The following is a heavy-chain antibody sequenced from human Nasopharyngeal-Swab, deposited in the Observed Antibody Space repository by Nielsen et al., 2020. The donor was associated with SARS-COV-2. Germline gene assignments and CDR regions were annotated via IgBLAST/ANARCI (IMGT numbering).Heavy chain of an antibody. V-gene: IGHV4-34*01. J-gene: IGHJ2*01. CDR1: GGSFSAYY. CDR3: ARGGNCSGGSCYSKWRSIWYFDL. D-gene: IGHD2-15*01. Sequence: SETLSLTCAVYGGSFSAYYWSWIRQPPGKGLEWIGEINHSGSTNYNPSLKSRVTTSIDTSKNQFSLKLSSVTAADTAVYYCARGGNCSGGSCYSKWRSIWYFDLWGRGTLVTVSS. CDR2: INHSGST.